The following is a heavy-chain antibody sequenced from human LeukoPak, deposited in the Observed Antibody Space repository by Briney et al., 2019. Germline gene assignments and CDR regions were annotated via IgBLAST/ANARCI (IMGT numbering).Heavy chain of an antibody. CDR2: ISGSGGST. V-gene: IGHV3-23*01. D-gene: IGHD6-13*01. CDR1: GFIFSSYA. Sequence: GGSLRLSCAASGFIFSSYAMSWVRQAPGKGLEWVSTISGSGGSTYYADSVKGRFTISRDNSKNTVYLQMNSLRAEDTAVYYCAKGAAVARDDYWGQGTLVTVSS. CDR3: AKGAAVARDDY. J-gene: IGHJ4*02.